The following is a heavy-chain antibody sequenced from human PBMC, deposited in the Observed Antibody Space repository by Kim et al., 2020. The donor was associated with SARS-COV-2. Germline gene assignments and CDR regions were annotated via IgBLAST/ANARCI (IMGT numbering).Heavy chain of an antibody. Sequence: GGSLRLSCAASGFTFSSYWMSWVRQAPGKGLEWVANIKQDGSEKYYVDSVKGRFTISRDNAKNSLYLQMNSLRAEDTAVYYCARDPNYYYDSSGYYPQGGYSYGMDVWGQGTTVTVSS. CDR1: GFTFSSYW. CDR2: IKQDGSEK. D-gene: IGHD3-22*01. V-gene: IGHV3-7*01. J-gene: IGHJ6*02. CDR3: ARDPNYYYDSSGYYPQGGYSYGMDV.